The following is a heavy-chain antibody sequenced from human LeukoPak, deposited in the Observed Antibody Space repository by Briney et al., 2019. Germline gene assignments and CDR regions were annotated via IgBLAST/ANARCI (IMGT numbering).Heavy chain of an antibody. V-gene: IGHV1-2*02. CDR1: GYTFTGYY. Sequence: ASVKVSCKASGYTFTGYYMYWVRQAPGQGLEWMGWINPNSGGTNYAQKFQGRVTMTRDTSTSTAYMELSRLRSDDTAVYYCARDGLAYCGGDCFSPWGQGTLVTVSS. CDR3: ARDGLAYCGGDCFSP. CDR2: INPNSGGT. D-gene: IGHD2-21*01. J-gene: IGHJ4*02.